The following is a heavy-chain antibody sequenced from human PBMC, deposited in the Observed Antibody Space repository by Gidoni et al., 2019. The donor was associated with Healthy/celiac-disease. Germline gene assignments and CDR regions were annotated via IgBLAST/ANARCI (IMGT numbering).Heavy chain of an antibody. J-gene: IGHJ5*02. CDR2: MYYRGST. CDR3: ARLPRCSTSLLCLFDP. CDR1: GGSISISSYY. V-gene: IGHV4-39*01. D-gene: IGHD2-2*01. Sequence: QLQLQESGPGLVKPSETLSLTCTVSGGSISISSYYWGWIRQPPGKGLEWIGSMYYRGSTYHNPSLNSRVTISVDTSKTQFSLKLSSVTAADTAVYYCARLPRCSTSLLCLFDPWGQGTLVTVSS.